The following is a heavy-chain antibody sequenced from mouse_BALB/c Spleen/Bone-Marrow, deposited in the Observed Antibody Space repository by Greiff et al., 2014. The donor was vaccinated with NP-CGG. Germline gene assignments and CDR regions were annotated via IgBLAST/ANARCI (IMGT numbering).Heavy chain of an antibody. Sequence: VKVEESGPDLVAPSQSLSITCTVSGFSLTLYGVHWVRQSPGKGLEWLVVIWSDGTTTYNSALKSRLSISKDNSKSQVFLKLNRLQTDDTAMYYCARHERGYPYAMDYWGQGTSVTVSS. V-gene: IGHV2-6-2*01. CDR2: IWSDGTT. CDR1: GFSLTLYG. CDR3: ARHERGYPYAMDY. J-gene: IGHJ4*01. D-gene: IGHD2-2*01.